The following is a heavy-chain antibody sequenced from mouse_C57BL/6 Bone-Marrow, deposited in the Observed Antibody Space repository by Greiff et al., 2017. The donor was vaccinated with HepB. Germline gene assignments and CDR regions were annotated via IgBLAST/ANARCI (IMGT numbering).Heavy chain of an antibody. CDR1: GYAFSSSW. Sequence: VQLQQSGPELVKPGASVKISCKASGYAFSSSWMNWVKQRPGKGLEWIGRIYPGDGDTNYNGKFKGKATLTADKSSSTAYMQLSSLTSEESAVYFCARGDYYGSSYYFDYWGQGTTLTVSS. D-gene: IGHD1-1*01. CDR2: IYPGDGDT. J-gene: IGHJ2*01. CDR3: ARGDYYGSSYYFDY. V-gene: IGHV1-82*01.